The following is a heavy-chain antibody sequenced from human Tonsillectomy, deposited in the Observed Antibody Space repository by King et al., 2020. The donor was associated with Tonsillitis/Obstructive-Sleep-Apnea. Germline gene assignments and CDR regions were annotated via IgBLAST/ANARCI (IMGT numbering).Heavy chain of an antibody. V-gene: IGHV3-7*04. J-gene: IGHJ4*02. D-gene: IGHD6-13*01. CDR2: INQDGSEK. CDR3: ARDRVFDFDY. Sequence: EVQLVESGGGLVQPGGSLRLSCAASGFTFISYWMSWVRQAPGKGLEWVANINQDGSEKYYVDSVKGRFTISRDNAKNSLYLQMNSLRAEDTAVYYCARDRVFDFDYWGQGSLVTVSS. CDR1: GFTFISYW.